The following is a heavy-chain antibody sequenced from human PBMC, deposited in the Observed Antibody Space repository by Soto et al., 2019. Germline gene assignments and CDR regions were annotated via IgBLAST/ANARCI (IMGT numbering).Heavy chain of an antibody. V-gene: IGHV4-31*03. CDR2: IYYSGST. Sequence: SETLSLTCTFSGGSISSGGYYWSWIRQHPGKGLELIGYIYYSGSTYYNPSLKSRVTISVDTSKNQFSLKLSSVTAADTAVYYCARESYDQKYCGGDCTWVYYDYWGQGTLVTVSS. CDR3: ARESYDQKYCGGDCTWVYYDY. D-gene: IGHD2-21*02. J-gene: IGHJ4*02. CDR1: GGSISSGGYY.